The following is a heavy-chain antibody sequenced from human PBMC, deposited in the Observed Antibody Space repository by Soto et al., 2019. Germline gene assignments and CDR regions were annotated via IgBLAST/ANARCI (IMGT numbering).Heavy chain of an antibody. Sequence: SETLSLTCTVSGGSISSSNYYWGWIRQPPGKGLEWIGSIFYSGYTYYNPSLKSRVTISVDTSKNQFSLKLNSVTAADTAVYYCVRSVYYDDFYFVFWGPGALVTVFS. J-gene: IGHJ4*02. D-gene: IGHD3-3*01. V-gene: IGHV4-39*01. CDR3: VRSVYYDDFYFVF. CDR1: GGSISSSNYY. CDR2: IFYSGYT.